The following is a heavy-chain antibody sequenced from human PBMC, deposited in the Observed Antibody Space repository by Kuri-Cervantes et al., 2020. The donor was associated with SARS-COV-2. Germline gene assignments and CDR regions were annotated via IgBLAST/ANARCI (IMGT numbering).Heavy chain of an antibody. J-gene: IGHJ4*02. CDR1: GFTFSSYA. CDR3: AKNPVPAAIRFDY. V-gene: IGHV3-23*01. D-gene: IGHD2-2*01. Sequence: GESLKISCAASGFTFSSYAMSWVRQAPGKGLEWVSAISGSGGSTYYADSVKGRFTISRGNSKNTLYLQMNSLRAEDTAVYYCAKNPVPAAIRFDYWGQGTLVTVSS. CDR2: ISGSGGST.